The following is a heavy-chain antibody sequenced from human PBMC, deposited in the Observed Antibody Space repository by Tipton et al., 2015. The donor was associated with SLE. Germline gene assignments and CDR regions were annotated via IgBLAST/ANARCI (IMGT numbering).Heavy chain of an antibody. CDR1: GGTFSNYA. J-gene: IGHJ4*02. V-gene: IGHV1-69*01. CDR2: IIPIFGTA. Sequence: QSGPEVKKPGSSVKVSCKASGGTFSNYAISWVRQAPGQGLEWMGGIIPIFGTANYAQKFQGRVTITADESTSTVIMELSSLRFDDTAVYYCARDDGGGLRDYWGQGTLVTVSS. D-gene: IGHD3-10*01. CDR3: ARDDGGGLRDY.